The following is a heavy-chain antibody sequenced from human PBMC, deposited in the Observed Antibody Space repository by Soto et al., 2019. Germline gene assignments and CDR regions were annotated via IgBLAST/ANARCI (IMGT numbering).Heavy chain of an antibody. D-gene: IGHD3-3*01. J-gene: IGHJ2*01. Sequence: GQGLEWMGWMNPDTGNSGYAQKFQGRVTVTSDTSINTVHMELTSLRSEDTAVYYCARRADFFFRAEDGIGDSVPVSAFLLNRSSDL. V-gene: IGHV1-8*01. CDR3: ARRADFFFRAEDGIGDSVPVSAFLLNRSSDL. CDR2: MNPDTGNS.